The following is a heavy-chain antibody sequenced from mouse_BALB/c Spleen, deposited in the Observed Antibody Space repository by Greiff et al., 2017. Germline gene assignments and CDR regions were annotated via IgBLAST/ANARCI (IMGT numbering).Heavy chain of an antibody. CDR1: GYTFTSYW. CDR2: INPSTGYT. D-gene: IGHD2-1*01. Sequence: VQLQQSGAELAKPGASVKMSCKASGYTFTSYWMHWVKQRPGQGLEWIGYINPSTGYTEYNQKFKDKATLTADKSSSTAYMQLSSLTSEDSAVYYCARGPRNYYFDYWGQGTTLTVSS. V-gene: IGHV1-7*01. CDR3: ARGPRNYYFDY. J-gene: IGHJ2*01.